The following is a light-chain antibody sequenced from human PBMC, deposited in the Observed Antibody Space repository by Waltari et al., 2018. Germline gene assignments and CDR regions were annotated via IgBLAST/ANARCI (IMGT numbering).Light chain of an antibody. CDR2: EVS. CDR1: QSLLHRYGKTY. J-gene: IGKJ4*01. CDR3: MQGVHLPLT. V-gene: IGKV2-29*03. Sequence: DIVMTQTPLSLSVSPGQPASISCKSSQSLLHRYGKTYLYWYLKRPGQSPQLLISEVSSRFSGVTDRFSGSGSGTDFTLKISRVEAEDVGLYYCMQGVHLPLTFGGGTKVEIQ.